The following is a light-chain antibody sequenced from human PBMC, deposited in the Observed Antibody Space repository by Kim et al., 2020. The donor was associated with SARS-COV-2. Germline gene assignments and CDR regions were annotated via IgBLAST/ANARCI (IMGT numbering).Light chain of an antibody. J-gene: IGLJ1*01. CDR1: TTALIAHNY. Sequence: GQSSTISCSGITTALIAHNYVSWYQQHPGKAPELMLYDVTYRPSGVSSLFSGSKSGNTASLTISGLQAEDEADYYCSSYPSTGTEVFGTGTKVTVL. CDR2: DVT. V-gene: IGLV2-14*03. CDR3: SSYPSTGTEV.